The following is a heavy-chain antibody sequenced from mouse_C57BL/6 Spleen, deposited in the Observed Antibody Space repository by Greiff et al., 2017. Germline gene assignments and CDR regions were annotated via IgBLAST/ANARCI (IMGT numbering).Heavy chain of an antibody. Sequence: DVKLQESGEGLVKPGGSLKLSCAASGFTFSSYAMSWVRQTPEKRLEWVAYISSGGDYIYYADTVKGRFTISRDNARNTLYLQMSSLKSEDTAMYYCTREQDGYYGYFDYWGQGTTLTVSS. D-gene: IGHD2-3*01. CDR3: TREQDGYYGYFDY. J-gene: IGHJ2*01. CDR1: GFTFSSYA. V-gene: IGHV5-9-1*02. CDR2: ISSGGDYI.